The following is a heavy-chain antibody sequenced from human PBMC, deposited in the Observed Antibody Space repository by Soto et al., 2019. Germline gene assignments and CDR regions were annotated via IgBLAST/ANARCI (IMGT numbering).Heavy chain of an antibody. V-gene: IGHV1-18*01. CDR2: VSPYDGYT. D-gene: IGHD3-22*01. CDR1: GYTFSSYG. CDR3: ARGGYYDSSGSRNYFYYGMNV. J-gene: IGHJ6*02. Sequence: ASVKVSCKASGYTFSSYGINWVRQAPGQGLEWLGWVSPYDGYTNYAQILQGRFSMTTDTSTKTAYMEVRSLRSDDTAVYYCARGGYYDSSGSRNYFYYGMNVWGQGTTVTVSS.